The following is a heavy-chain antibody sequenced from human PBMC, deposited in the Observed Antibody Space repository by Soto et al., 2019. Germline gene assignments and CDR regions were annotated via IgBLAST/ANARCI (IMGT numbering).Heavy chain of an antibody. CDR2: IMPIFRTP. Sequence: QVQLEQSGAEVKKPGSSVKVSCKASGGTFSNSAISWVRQAPGQGLEWMGGIMPIFRTPDYAQKFQGRVTITADXSXXXAXLGLSGLTSDDTAVYFCARDKDRLQLGGNYYYILDVWGQGTTVTVSS. J-gene: IGHJ6*02. V-gene: IGHV1-69*12. CDR1: GGTFSNSA. D-gene: IGHD5-12*01. CDR3: ARDKDRLQLGGNYYYILDV.